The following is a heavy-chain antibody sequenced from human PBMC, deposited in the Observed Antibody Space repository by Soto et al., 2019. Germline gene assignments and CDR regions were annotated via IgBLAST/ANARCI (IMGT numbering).Heavy chain of an antibody. V-gene: IGHV3-23*01. J-gene: IGHJ6*02. CDR1: GFTFSSYA. D-gene: IGHD2-8*01. Sequence: GGSLRLSCAASGFTFSSYAMSWVRQAPGKGLEWVSAISGSGGSTYYADSVKGRFTISRDNSKNTLYLQMNSLRAEDTAVYYCAKGGRTNGVCYPRMDVWGQGTTVTVSS. CDR2: ISGSGGST. CDR3: AKGGRTNGVCYPRMDV.